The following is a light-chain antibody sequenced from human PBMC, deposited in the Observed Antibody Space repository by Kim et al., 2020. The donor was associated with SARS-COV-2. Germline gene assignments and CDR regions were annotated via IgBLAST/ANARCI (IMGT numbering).Light chain of an antibody. CDR1: SGHSGYA. CDR2: LNSDGSH. CDR3: QTWGTGIHWV. V-gene: IGLV4-69*01. Sequence: VNPTGPLGSGHSGYAIEWHQQQPEKGPRYLMKLNSDGSHSKGDGIPDRFSGSSSGAERYLTISSLQSEDEADYYCQTWGTGIHWVFGGGTQLTVL. J-gene: IGLJ3*02.